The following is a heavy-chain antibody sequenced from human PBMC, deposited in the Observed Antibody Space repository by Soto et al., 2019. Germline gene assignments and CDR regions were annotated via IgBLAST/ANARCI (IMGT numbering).Heavy chain of an antibody. V-gene: IGHV3-66*01. CDR3: ARATTGPFDY. Sequence: GGSLRLSCAASGFTVSSNYMSWVRQAPGKGLEWVSVIYSGGSTYYADSVKGRFTISRDNSKNTLYLQMNSLRAEDTAVYYCARATTGPFDYSGQATLVTVSS. D-gene: IGHD1-1*01. CDR1: GFTVSSNY. J-gene: IGHJ4*02. CDR2: IYSGGST.